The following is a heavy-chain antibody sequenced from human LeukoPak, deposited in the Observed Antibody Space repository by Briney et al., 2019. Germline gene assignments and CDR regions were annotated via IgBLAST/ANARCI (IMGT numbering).Heavy chain of an antibody. CDR2: ISGSGGST. CDR3: AKDGYKDNAADY. J-gene: IGHJ4*02. CDR1: GFTFSSYA. D-gene: IGHD5-24*01. V-gene: IGHV3-23*01. Sequence: GGSLRLSCAASGFTFSSYAMSWVRQAPGKGLEWVPAISGSGGSTYYADSVKGRFTISRDNSKNTLYLQMNSLRAEDTAVYYCAKDGYKDNAADYWGQGTLVTVSS.